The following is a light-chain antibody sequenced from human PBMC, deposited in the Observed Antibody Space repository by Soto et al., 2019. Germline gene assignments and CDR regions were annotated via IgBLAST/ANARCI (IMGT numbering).Light chain of an antibody. Sequence: DIQLTQSPSSVSASVGDRVTITCRASQDMRTWLAWYQQKPGRAPKLLVSPASNLDNAVPSRFTGSGSGPDFTLTISSLQPEDFATYCWRQANSFPPATFGQGTRVEI. J-gene: IGKJ1*01. CDR2: PAS. V-gene: IGKV1-12*01. CDR3: RQANSFPPAT. CDR1: QDMRTW.